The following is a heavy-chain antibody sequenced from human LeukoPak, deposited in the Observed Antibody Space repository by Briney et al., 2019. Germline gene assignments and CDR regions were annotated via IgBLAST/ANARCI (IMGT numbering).Heavy chain of an antibody. J-gene: IGHJ5*02. D-gene: IGHD5-12*01. Sequence: PGGSLRLSCAASGFTFSSYAMHWVRQAPGKGLEWVAVISYDGSNKYYADSVKGRFTISRDNSKNTLYLQMNSLRAEDTAVYYCARKSGYDPHWFDPWGQGTLVTVSS. V-gene: IGHV3-30*04. CDR2: ISYDGSNK. CDR3: ARKSGYDPHWFDP. CDR1: GFTFSSYA.